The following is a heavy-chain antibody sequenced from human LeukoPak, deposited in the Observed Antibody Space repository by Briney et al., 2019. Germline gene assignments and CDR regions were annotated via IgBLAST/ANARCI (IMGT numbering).Heavy chain of an antibody. J-gene: IGHJ2*01. CDR1: GFTFSSYA. D-gene: IGHD2-8*01. CDR2: ISGSGRAA. CDR3: ARALYADSGWYFAL. V-gene: IGHV3-23*01. Sequence: PGGSLRLSCAASGFTFSSYAMSWVRQAPGKGPAWVSGISGSGRAAYYADSVRGRFTISRDNSKNTVYLQMNSLRADDTSVYYCARALYADSGWYFALWGRGTLVTVSS.